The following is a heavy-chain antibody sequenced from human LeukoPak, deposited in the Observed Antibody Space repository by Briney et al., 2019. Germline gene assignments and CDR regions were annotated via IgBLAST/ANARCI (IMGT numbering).Heavy chain of an antibody. CDR2: INSDGSNT. D-gene: IGHD4-11*01. J-gene: IGHJ4*02. CDR3: ASSDYTMSFDY. V-gene: IGHV3-74*01. CDR1: GFTFSSYW. Sequence: GGSLRLSCAASGFTFSSYWMHWVRQAPGKGLVWVSRINSDGSNTSYADSVKGRFTISRDNAKNTLYLQMNSLRAEDTAVYYCASSDYTMSFDYWGQGTLVTVSS.